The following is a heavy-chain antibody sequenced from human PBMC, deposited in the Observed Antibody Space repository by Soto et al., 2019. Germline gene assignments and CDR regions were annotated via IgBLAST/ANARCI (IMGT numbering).Heavy chain of an antibody. CDR2: MNPKSGYT. J-gene: IGHJ4*02. V-gene: IGHV1-8*01. CDR3: ARVMGSVDF. D-gene: IGHD1-26*01. Sequence: QVQLVQSGAEVKKPGTSVRISCKTSGYTFSNYDINWVRQAAGQGLEWMGWMNPKSGYTGSARNFQGRVTMTRDTSMTTAYMELSSLRPEDTAMYYCARVMGSVDFWGQGTLVTVSS. CDR1: GYTFSNYD.